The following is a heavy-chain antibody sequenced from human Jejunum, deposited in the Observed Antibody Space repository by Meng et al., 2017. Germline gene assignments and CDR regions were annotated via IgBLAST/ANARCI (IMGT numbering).Heavy chain of an antibody. CDR1: GYSISSGYY. V-gene: IGHV3-11*01. Sequence: LSLTCAVSGYSISSGYYWGWIRQSPGKGLEWVSYISSSGSTIYYADSVKGRFTISRDNAKNSLFLQMNSLRADDTAVYYCARQFNYDYWSGYSSYYFDYWGQGTLVTVSS. J-gene: IGHJ4*02. CDR3: ARQFNYDYWSGYSSYYFDY. D-gene: IGHD3-3*01. CDR2: ISSSGSTI.